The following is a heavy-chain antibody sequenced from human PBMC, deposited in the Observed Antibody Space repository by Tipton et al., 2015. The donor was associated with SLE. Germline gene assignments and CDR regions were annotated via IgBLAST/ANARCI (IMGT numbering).Heavy chain of an antibody. CDR2: INHSGST. CDR3: ASLIAAAGRGYGMDV. J-gene: IGHJ6*02. V-gene: IGHV4-34*01. CDR1: GGSFSGYY. Sequence: TLSLTCAVYGGSFSGYYWSWIRQPPGKGLEWIGEINHSGSTNYNPSLKSRVTISVDTSKNQFSLKLSSVTAADTAVYYCASLIAAAGRGYGMDVLGQGTTVTVSS. D-gene: IGHD6-13*01.